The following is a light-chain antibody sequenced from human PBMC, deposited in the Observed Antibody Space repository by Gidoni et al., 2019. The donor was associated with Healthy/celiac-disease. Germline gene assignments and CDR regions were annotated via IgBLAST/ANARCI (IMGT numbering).Light chain of an antibody. V-gene: IGKV3-15*01. CDR3: QQYNNWPPGT. Sequence: EIVMTQSPATLSVSPGERDTLSCRASQSVSSNLAWYQQKPGQAPRLIIYGASTRATGIPDRFSGSGSGTEFTLTISSLQSEDFAVYYCQQYNNWPPGTFGQGTKVEIK. CDR1: QSVSSN. J-gene: IGKJ1*01. CDR2: GAS.